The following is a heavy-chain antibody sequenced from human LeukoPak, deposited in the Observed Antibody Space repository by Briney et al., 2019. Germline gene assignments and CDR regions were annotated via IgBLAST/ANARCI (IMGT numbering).Heavy chain of an antibody. Sequence: PGGSLRLSCAASGFTFNNYGMHWVRQAPGKGLEWVAFIQYYGSDKYYPDSVQGRFTISRDNSKDTLYLQMNSLRAEDTAVYYCAKGPIPSYLGYFDYWGQGTLVTVSS. CDR1: GFTFNNYG. CDR2: IQYYGSDK. J-gene: IGHJ4*02. D-gene: IGHD1-26*01. V-gene: IGHV3-30*02. CDR3: AKGPIPSYLGYFDY.